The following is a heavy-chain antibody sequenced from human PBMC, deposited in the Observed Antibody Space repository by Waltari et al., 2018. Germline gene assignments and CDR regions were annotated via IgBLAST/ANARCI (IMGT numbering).Heavy chain of an antibody. D-gene: IGHD2-15*01. J-gene: IGHJ4*02. V-gene: IGHV5-51*01. CDR2: IYPGDSDT. Sequence: EVQLVQSGAEVKKPGESLKISCKGSGYSFTSYWIGWVRQMPGKGLEWMVIIYPGDSDTRYSPSFQGQVTISADKSISTAYLHWSSLKASDTAMYYCARTYCSGGSCYFIDYWGQGTLVTVSS. CDR1: GYSFTSYW. CDR3: ARTYCSGGSCYFIDY.